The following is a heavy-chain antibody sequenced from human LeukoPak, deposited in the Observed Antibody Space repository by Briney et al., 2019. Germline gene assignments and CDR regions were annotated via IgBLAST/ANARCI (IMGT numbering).Heavy chain of an antibody. D-gene: IGHD3-10*01. J-gene: IGHJ4*02. Sequence: PGGSLRLSCAASGFTFSSYGMHWVRQAPGKGLEWVAVISYDGSNKYYADSVKGRFTISRDNSKNTLYLQMNSLRAEDTAVYYCAKDDGIYYGSGSSNTFDYWGQGTLVTVSS. CDR1: GFTFSSYG. CDR3: AKDDGIYYGSGSSNTFDY. CDR2: ISYDGSNK. V-gene: IGHV3-30*18.